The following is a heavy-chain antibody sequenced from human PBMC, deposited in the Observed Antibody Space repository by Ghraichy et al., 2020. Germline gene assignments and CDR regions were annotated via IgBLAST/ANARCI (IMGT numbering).Heavy chain of an antibody. CDR2: IYHSGSS. D-gene: IGHD4-17*01. Sequence: SETLSLTCTVSGGSIFSDGYTWSWIRQPPGKGLEWIGYIYHSGSSFANPSLKSRVTFSLDRSKNQLFLKLSSVTAADTAVYFCARELVTTNLFDPWGQGALVTVS. CDR1: GGSIFSDGYT. J-gene: IGHJ5*02. V-gene: IGHV4-30-2*01. CDR3: ARELVTTNLFDP.